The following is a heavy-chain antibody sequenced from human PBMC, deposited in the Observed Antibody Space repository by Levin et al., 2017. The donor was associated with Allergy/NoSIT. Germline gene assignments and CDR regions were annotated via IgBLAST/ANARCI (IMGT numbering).Heavy chain of an antibody. CDR1: GFTFSSYS. V-gene: IGHV3-48*01. CDR2: ISSSSSTI. D-gene: IGHD6-19*01. J-gene: IGHJ4*02. CDR3: ARDGLAVAHDY. Sequence: GGSLRLSCAASGFTFSSYSMNWVRQAPGKGLEWVSYISSSSSTIYYADSVKGRFTISRDNAKNSLYLQMNSLRAEDTAVYYCARDGLAVAHDYWGQGTLVTVSS.